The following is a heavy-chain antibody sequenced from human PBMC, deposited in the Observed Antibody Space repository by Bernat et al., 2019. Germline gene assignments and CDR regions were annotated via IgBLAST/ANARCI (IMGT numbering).Heavy chain of an antibody. CDR2: ISSSSSYI. CDR1: GFTFSSYS. CDR3: ARASFPSGSYST. J-gene: IGHJ5*02. D-gene: IGHD1-26*01. Sequence: EVQLVESGGGLVKPGGSLRLSCAASGFTFSSYSMNWVRQAPGKGLEWVSSISSSSSYIYYADSVKGRFTISRDNAKNSLYLQMNSLRAEDTAVYYCARASFPSGSYSTWGQGTLVNVSS. V-gene: IGHV3-21*01.